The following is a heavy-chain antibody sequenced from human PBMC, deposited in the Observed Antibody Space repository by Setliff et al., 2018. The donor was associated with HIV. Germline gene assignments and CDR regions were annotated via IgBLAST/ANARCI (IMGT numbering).Heavy chain of an antibody. CDR3: AKDVCSGAYCYAYYYYGMDV. J-gene: IGHJ6*02. Sequence: GGSLRLSCAASGFTFSNYAMSWVRQAPGKGLEWVSGISGSAGTTYYADSVKGRFTISRDNSKSTLYLQMNSLRPEDRAVYYCAKDVCSGAYCYAYYYYGMDVWGQGTMVTVSS. CDR2: ISGSAGTT. V-gene: IGHV3-23*01. D-gene: IGHD2-15*01. CDR1: GFTFSNYA.